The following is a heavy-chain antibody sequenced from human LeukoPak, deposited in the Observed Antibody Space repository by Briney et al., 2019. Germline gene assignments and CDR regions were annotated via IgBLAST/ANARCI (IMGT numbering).Heavy chain of an antibody. V-gene: IGHV1-69*06. D-gene: IGHD2-21*01. Sequence: SVKVSCKASGGTFSSYAISWVRQAPGQGLEWMGGIIPIFGTANYAQKFQGRVTITADKSTSTAYMELSSLRSEDTAVYYCARVPRGGDEFDPWGQGTLVIVSS. CDR3: ARVPRGGDEFDP. CDR2: IIPIFGTA. CDR1: GGTFSSYA. J-gene: IGHJ5*02.